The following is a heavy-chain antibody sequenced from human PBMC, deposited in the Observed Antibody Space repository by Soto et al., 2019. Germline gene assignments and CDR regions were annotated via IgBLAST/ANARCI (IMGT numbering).Heavy chain of an antibody. CDR2: MNPINGAT. V-gene: IGHV1-8*02. Sequence: ASVKVSCKASGYYFTAYDINWVRQASGQGLEWMGWMNPINGATGTARRFQGRVSLSRNTATGTAYLELTSLRSDDTAVYYCGRGPSPRAPAGGTPYYYAIGVWGKGTRVAVSS. D-gene: IGHD6-13*01. J-gene: IGHJ6*04. CDR1: GYYFTAYD. CDR3: GRGPSPRAPAGGTPYYYAIGV.